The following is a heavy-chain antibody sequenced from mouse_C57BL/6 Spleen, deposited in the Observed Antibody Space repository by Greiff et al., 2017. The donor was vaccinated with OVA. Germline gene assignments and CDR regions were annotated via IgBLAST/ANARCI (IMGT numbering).Heavy chain of an antibody. J-gene: IGHJ4*01. D-gene: IGHD2-4*01. V-gene: IGHV14-1*01. CDR2: IDPEDGDT. Sequence: EVQLQQSGAELVRPGASVKLSCTASGFNIKDYYMHWVKQRPEQGLEWIGRIDPEDGDTEYAPKFQGKATMTADTSSNTAYLQLSSLTSEDTAFYYCTTSYDYGGGYYAMDYWGQVTSVTVSS. CDR1: GFNIKDYY. CDR3: TTSYDYGGGYYAMDY.